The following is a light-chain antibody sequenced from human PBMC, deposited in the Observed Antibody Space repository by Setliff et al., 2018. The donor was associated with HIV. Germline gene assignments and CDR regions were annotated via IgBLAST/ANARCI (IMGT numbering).Light chain of an antibody. CDR2: QAS. CDR1: RNDVGRYDL. J-gene: IGLJ1*01. Sequence: QSALTQPASVSGSPGQSITISCSGTRNDVGRYDLVSWYQQHPGKAPKLMIYQASRRLSGVSNRFSASKSGNTASLTISGFQAEDEADYYCCSNTGSNTYVFGTGTKVTVL. V-gene: IGLV2-23*01. CDR3: CSNTGSNTYV.